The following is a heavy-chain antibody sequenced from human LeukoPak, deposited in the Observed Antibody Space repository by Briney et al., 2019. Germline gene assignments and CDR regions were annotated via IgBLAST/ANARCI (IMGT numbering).Heavy chain of an antibody. D-gene: IGHD2-15*01. Sequence: PGRSLRLSCAASGFTFSSYGMHWVRHAPGKGLEWVAVISYDGSNKYYADSVKGRFTISRDNSKNTLYLQMNSLRAEDTAVYYCAKDFKDCSGGSCYSYPFDYWGQGTLVSVSS. J-gene: IGHJ4*02. V-gene: IGHV3-30*18. CDR2: ISYDGSNK. CDR1: GFTFSSYG. CDR3: AKDFKDCSGGSCYSYPFDY.